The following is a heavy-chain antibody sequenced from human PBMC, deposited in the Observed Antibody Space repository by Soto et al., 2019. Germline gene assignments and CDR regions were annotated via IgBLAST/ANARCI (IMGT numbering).Heavy chain of an antibody. CDR3: ARNLFGVIIMGDY. Sequence: ASVKVSCKASGYTFTSYGISWVRQAPGQGLEWMGWISTYSGNTDYAQKFQGRITMTTDTSTDTVYMELRSLRSDDTAVYFCARNLFGVIIMGDYWGQGTLVTVSS. V-gene: IGHV1-18*04. CDR1: GYTFTSYG. D-gene: IGHD3-3*01. CDR2: ISTYSGNT. J-gene: IGHJ4*02.